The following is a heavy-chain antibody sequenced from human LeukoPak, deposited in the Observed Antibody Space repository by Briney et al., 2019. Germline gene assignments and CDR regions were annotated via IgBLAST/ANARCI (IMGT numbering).Heavy chain of an antibody. CDR1: GFSFSGHW. CDR2: ISPTGSTT. J-gene: IGHJ4*02. V-gene: IGHV3-74*01. D-gene: IGHD6-6*01. Sequence: GGSLRLSCTASGFSFSGHWMHWARQLPGKGLGWVSRISPTGSTTSYADSVKGRFTVSRDNAKNTLYLQVNNLRAEDTAVYYCARGPNSNWSGLDFWGQGTLLTVSS. CDR3: ARGPNSNWSGLDF.